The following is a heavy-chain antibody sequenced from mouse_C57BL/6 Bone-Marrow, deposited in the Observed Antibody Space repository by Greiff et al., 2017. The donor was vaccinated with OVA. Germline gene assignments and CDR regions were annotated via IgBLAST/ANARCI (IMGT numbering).Heavy chain of an antibody. Sequence: VQLKESVAELVRPGASVKLSGTDWGGDGKNTDMHLVNHHPEQGLHVIGRIDPANGNTKYAPKFQGKATITADTSSNTAYLQLSSLTSEDTAIYYCAREDGNYWYFDVWGTGTTVTVSS. CDR3: AREDGNYWYFDV. D-gene: IGHD2-1*01. J-gene: IGHJ1*03. CDR2: IDPANGNT. V-gene: IGHV14-3*01. CDR1: GGDGKNTD.